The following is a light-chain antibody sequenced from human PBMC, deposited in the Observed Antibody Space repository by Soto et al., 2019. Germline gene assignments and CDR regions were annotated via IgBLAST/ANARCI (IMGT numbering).Light chain of an antibody. J-gene: IGLJ2*01. V-gene: IGLV1-40*01. Sequence: QSVLTQSPSASGTPGQRVSISCSGSTSNIGTNTVSWYQHVPGTAPKLLIYGNSNRPSGVPDQFSGSKSGTSASLVITGLQAEDEADYYCQSYDSSLSGVVFGGGTKLTVL. CDR3: QSYDSSLSGVV. CDR1: TSNIGTNT. CDR2: GNS.